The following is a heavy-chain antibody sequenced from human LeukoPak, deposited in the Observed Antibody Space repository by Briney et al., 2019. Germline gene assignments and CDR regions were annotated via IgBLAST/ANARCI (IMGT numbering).Heavy chain of an antibody. CDR2: INPNSGDT. V-gene: IGHV1-2*02. CDR1: GYTFTDYY. J-gene: IGHJ5*02. CDR3: ARTITNYGSGSYYNAP. D-gene: IGHD3-10*01. Sequence: ASVKVSCKASGYTFTDYYMHWVRQAPGQGLEWMGWINPNSGDTNYAQKLQGRVTMTTDTSTSTAYMELRSLRSDDTAVYYCARTITNYGSGSYYNAPWGQEPWSPSPQ.